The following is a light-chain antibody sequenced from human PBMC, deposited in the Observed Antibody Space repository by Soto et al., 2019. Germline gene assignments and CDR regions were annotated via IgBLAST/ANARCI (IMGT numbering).Light chain of an antibody. CDR1: QSVSSN. J-gene: IGKJ4*01. Sequence: ELVMAQSPATLSVSPVERATLSCRPSQSVSSNLAWYQQKPGQAPRLLIYGASTTATGIPARFSGSGSWTEFTLPIRSLQSEDFAVYYCRHCDSSRLTFGGGTKVDIK. V-gene: IGKV3-15*01. CDR3: RHCDSSRLT. CDR2: GAS.